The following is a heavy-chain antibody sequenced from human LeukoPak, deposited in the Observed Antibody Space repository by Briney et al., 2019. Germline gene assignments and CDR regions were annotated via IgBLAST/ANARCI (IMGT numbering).Heavy chain of an antibody. D-gene: IGHD3-3*01. CDR3: ARPFYDFWGGYYGY. J-gene: IGHJ4*02. V-gene: IGHV1-2*02. CDR1: GYTFTGYY. CDR2: INPNSGGT. Sequence: ASVKVSCKASGYTFTGYYMHWVRQAPGQGLEWMGWINPNSGGTNYAQKFQGRVTMTRDTSISTAYMELSRLRSDDTAVYYCARPFYDFWGGYYGYWGQGTLVTVSS.